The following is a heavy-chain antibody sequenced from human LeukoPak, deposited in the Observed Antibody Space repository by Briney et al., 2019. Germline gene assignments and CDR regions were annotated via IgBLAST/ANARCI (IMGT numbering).Heavy chain of an antibody. CDR3: ARGRGTTGTTVYYYYGMDV. J-gene: IGHJ6*02. CDR2: TYYRSKWYN. V-gene: IGHV6-1*01. D-gene: IGHD1-1*01. CDR1: GDSVSSNSAA. Sequence: SQTLSLTCAISGDSVSSNSAAWNWIRQSPSRGLEWLGRTYYRSKWYNDYVVSVKSRISIKPDTSKNQFSLQLNSVTPEDTAVYYCARGRGTTGTTVYYYYGMDVWGQGTTVTVSS.